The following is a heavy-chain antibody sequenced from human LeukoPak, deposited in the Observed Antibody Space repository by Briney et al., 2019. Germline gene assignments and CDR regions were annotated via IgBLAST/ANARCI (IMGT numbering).Heavy chain of an antibody. V-gene: IGHV4-39*01. Sequence: SETLSLTCTVSGGSLSSSIYYWGWIRQPPGKGLEWIGTISYTGSTYFNPSLKSRVTISVDTSKPQFSLKLTSVTAADSAVYYCARNDPNYYDAGGYYVSFVYWGQGSLVTVSS. CDR2: ISYTGST. J-gene: IGHJ4*02. CDR3: ARNDPNYYDAGGYYVSFVY. CDR1: GGSLSSSIYY. D-gene: IGHD3-22*01.